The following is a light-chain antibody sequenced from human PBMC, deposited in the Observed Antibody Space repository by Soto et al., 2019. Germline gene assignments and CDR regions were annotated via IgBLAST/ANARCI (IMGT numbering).Light chain of an antibody. Sequence: QSVLTQSPSASASLGASVKLTCTLSSGHSNYAIAWHQQQSAKGPRYLMKLNSDGSHSKGDGIPDRFSGSSSGAERYLTISSLQSEDEADYYSQTWGSGIVVFGGGTKLTVL. CDR1: SGHSNYA. CDR2: LNSDGSH. J-gene: IGLJ2*01. CDR3: QTWGSGIVV. V-gene: IGLV4-69*01.